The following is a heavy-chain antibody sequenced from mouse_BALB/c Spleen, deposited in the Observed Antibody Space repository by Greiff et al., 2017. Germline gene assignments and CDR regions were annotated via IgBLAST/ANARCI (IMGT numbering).Heavy chain of an antibody. D-gene: IGHD2-1*01. V-gene: IGHV5-17*02. CDR2: ISSGSSTI. Sequence: DVKLQESGGGLVQPGGSRKLSCAASGFTFSSFGMHWVRQAPEKGLEWVAYISSGSSTIYYADTVKGRFTISRDNPKNTLFLQMTSLRSEDTAMYYCARGGNYWYYFDYWGQGTTLTVSS. CDR3: ARGGNYWYYFDY. CDR1: GFTFSSFG. J-gene: IGHJ2*01.